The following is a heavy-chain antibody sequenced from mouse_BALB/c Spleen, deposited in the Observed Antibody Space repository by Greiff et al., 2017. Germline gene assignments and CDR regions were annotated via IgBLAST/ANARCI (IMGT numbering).Heavy chain of an antibody. D-gene: IGHD2-14*01. V-gene: IGHV1-54*01. CDR2: INPGSGGT. Sequence: VQLQQSGAELVRPGTSVKVSCKASGYAFTNYLIEWVKQRPGQGLEWIGVINPGSGGTNYNEKFKGKATLTADKSSSTAYMQLSSLTSDDSAVYFCARSYYRYDGYYFDYWGQGTTLTVSS. CDR1: GYAFTNYL. CDR3: ARSYYRYDGYYFDY. J-gene: IGHJ2*01.